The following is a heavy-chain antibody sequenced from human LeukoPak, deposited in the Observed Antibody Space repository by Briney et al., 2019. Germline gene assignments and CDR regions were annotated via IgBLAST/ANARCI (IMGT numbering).Heavy chain of an antibody. CDR1: GYTFTSYY. J-gene: IGHJ5*02. CDR3: ARAGLGGIVAVPAAEWSWFDP. CDR2: INPSGGST. Sequence: ASVKVSCKASGYTFTSYYMHWVRQAPGQGLEWMGIINPSGGSTSYAQKFQGRVTMTRDTSTSTVYMELSSLRSEDTAVYYCARAGLGGIVAVPAAEWSWFDPWGQGTLVTVSS. V-gene: IGHV1-46*03. D-gene: IGHD2-2*01.